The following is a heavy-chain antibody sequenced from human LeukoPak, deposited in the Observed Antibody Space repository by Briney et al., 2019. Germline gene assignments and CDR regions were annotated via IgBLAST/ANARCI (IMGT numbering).Heavy chain of an antibody. CDR3: ARVNSHKGDCYPG. J-gene: IGHJ4*02. V-gene: IGHV3-74*01. D-gene: IGHD2-21*02. CDR1: GFTFSSYW. CDR2: INSDGSST. Sequence: TGGSLRLSCAASGFTFSSYWMHWVRQAPGKGLVWVSRINSDGSSTSYADSVKGRFTISRDNAKNTLYLQMNSLRAEDTAVYYCARVNSHKGDCYPGWGQGTLVTVSS.